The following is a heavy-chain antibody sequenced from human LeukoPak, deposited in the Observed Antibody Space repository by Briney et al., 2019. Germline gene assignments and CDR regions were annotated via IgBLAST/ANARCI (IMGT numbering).Heavy chain of an antibody. V-gene: IGHV3-7*03. J-gene: IGHJ6*02. Sequence: GGSLRLSCAASGFTFSSYWMSWVRQPPGKGREGGANIKQDGSEKNYVDSVKGRFTISRDNAKNSLYLQMNSLRAEDTAVYYCARGDEVVVAANVPGVYYYYYGMDVWGQGTTVTVSS. CDR3: ARGDEVVVAANVPGVYYYYYGMDV. CDR1: GFTFSSYW. D-gene: IGHD2-15*01. CDR2: IKQDGSEK.